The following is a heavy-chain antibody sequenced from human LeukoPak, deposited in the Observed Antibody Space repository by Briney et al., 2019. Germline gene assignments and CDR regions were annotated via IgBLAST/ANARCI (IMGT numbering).Heavy chain of an antibody. CDR1: GGSISSGGYS. V-gene: IGHV4-61*02. CDR2: IYTSGST. Sequence: SETLSLTCAVSGGSISSGGYSWSWIRQPAGKGLEWIGRIYTSGSTNYNPSLKSRVTISVDTSKNQFSLKLSSVTAADTAVYYCARDRGIGSTSGQGVYYFDYWGQGTLVTVSS. J-gene: IGHJ4*02. D-gene: IGHD2-2*01. CDR3: ARDRGIGSTSGQGVYYFDY.